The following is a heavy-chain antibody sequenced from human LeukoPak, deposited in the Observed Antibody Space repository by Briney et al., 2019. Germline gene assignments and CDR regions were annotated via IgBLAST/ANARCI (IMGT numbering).Heavy chain of an antibody. CDR2: MNPNRGDT. Sequence: ASVKVSCKASGYTFSDYTIHWVRPAPGQGLEWMGWMNPNRGDTKYPWKFEGRVTLTRDTSINTAYMELSRLRSDDTAVYYCTRDSGSYYGWFDPWGQGTLVTVSS. CDR3: TRDSGSYYGWFDP. D-gene: IGHD1-26*01. J-gene: IGHJ5*02. CDR1: GYTFSDYT. V-gene: IGHV1-2*02.